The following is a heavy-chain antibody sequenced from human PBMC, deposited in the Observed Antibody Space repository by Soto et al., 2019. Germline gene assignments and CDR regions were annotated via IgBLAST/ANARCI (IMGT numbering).Heavy chain of an antibody. CDR2: FYYSXST. V-gene: IGHV4-59*01. D-gene: IGHD2-2*01. J-gene: IGHJ4*02. Sequence: XXTLSLTCIVSCGSMISYYWGWFRQPPGKGLEWIGXFYYSXSTNYKHSLKXXVTISVDTXNNQLSLKLSSVTDPDKAVYYCARAAVPAVIGYWGKGTLVTVYS. CDR3: ARAAVPAVIGY. CDR1: CGSMISYY.